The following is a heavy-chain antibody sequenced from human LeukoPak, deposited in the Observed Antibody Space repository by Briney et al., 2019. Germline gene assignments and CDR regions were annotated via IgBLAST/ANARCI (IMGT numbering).Heavy chain of an antibody. CDR2: IDHTGST. J-gene: IGHJ5*02. D-gene: IGHD3-10*01. V-gene: IGHV4-34*01. CDR1: GGTFRGCF. Sequence: PSETLSLTCDVSGGTFRGCFWSWIRQPPGKGLAWIGEIDHTGSTNYNPSLENRVTLSVDTSKNQVSLNLNSVTAADTAVYFCARGVRFHVGSGNWFDLWGQGTLVTVSS. CDR3: ARGVRFHVGSGNWFDL.